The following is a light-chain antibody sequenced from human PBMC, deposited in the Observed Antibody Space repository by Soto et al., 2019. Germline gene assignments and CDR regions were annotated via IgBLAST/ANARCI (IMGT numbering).Light chain of an antibody. Sequence: DIVMTQSPDSLAVSRGGRATINCKSSQSVLYSSNNKNYLAWYQQKPGQPTKLLIYWASTRESGVPDRFSGSGSGTDFTLTISSLQAEDVAVYYCQQYYSTPYTVGQGTKLEIK. J-gene: IGKJ2*01. CDR2: WAS. CDR1: QSVLYSSNNKNY. CDR3: QQYYSTPYT. V-gene: IGKV4-1*01.